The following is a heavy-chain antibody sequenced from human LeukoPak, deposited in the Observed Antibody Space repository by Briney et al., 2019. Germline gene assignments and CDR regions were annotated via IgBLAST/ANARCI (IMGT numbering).Heavy chain of an antibody. CDR3: ARDPSGSPNYGMDV. V-gene: IGHV3-30-3*01. Sequence: GRSLRLSCAASGFTFSSYAMHWVRQAPGKGLEWVAVISYDGSNKYYADSVKGRFTISRDNSKNTLYLQMNSLRAEDTAVYYCARDPSGSPNYGMDVWGQGTTVTVSS. CDR1: GFTFSSYA. J-gene: IGHJ6*02. D-gene: IGHD1-26*01. CDR2: ISYDGSNK.